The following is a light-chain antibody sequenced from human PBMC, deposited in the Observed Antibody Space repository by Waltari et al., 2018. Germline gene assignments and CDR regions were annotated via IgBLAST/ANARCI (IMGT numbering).Light chain of an antibody. V-gene: IGKV1-9*01. CDR3: QQLNSYPIT. CDR1: QGISSN. J-gene: IGKJ5*01. CDR2: AAS. Sequence: IQLTQSPSSLSASVGARVTITCRASQGISSNLAWYQQKQGKSPKLLISAASTLQSGVPLRFSGSASGTDFTLAISSLQPEDFATYYCQQLNSYPITFGQGTRLEIK.